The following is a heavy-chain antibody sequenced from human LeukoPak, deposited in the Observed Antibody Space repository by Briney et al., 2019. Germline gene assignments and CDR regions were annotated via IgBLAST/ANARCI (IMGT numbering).Heavy chain of an antibody. V-gene: IGHV3-21*01. J-gene: IGHJ4*02. CDR3: ARDRDIVATNPPQAFDY. CDR2: TSSSSSYI. Sequence: GGSLRLSCAASGFTFSSYSMNWVRQAPGKGLEWVSSTSSSSSYIYYADSVKDRFTIPRDNPKNSLYLKVNSLRAEDTAVNYCARDRDIVATNPPQAFDYWGQGTLGTVSP. D-gene: IGHD5-12*01. CDR1: GFTFSSYS.